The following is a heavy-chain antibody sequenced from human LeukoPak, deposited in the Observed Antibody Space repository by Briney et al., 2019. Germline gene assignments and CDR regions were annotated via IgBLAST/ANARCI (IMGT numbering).Heavy chain of an antibody. CDR2: LFHTGST. D-gene: IGHD2-21*02. Sequence: MPSQTLSLTCTVSGGSISSGGYYWSWIRQPPGKGLEWIGYLFHTGSTYYKPSLKSRVTISVDTSKNQFSLKLSSVTAADTAVYYCARHEAVGDCYPLVCYYGMDVWGQGTTVTVSS. V-gene: IGHV4-30-2*01. CDR1: GGSISSGGYY. J-gene: IGHJ6*02. CDR3: ARHEAVGDCYPLVCYYGMDV.